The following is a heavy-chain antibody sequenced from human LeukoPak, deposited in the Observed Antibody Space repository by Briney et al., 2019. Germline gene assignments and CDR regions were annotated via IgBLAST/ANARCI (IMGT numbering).Heavy chain of an antibody. Sequence: GGSLRLSCAASGFTFTSSCMCWVRQAPGKGLEWLANINEAGSVTNYVHSVRGRFTISRDNAKNSLYLQMNSLRVEDTAVYYCATDSGYNAFDVWGQGTMVSVSS. CDR2: INEAGSVT. J-gene: IGHJ3*01. V-gene: IGHV3-7*01. CDR1: GFTFTSSC. D-gene: IGHD5-12*01. CDR3: ATDSGYNAFDV.